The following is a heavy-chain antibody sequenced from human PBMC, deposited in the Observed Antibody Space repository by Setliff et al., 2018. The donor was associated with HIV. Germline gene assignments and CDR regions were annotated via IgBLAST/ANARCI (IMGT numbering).Heavy chain of an antibody. D-gene: IGHD2-2*01. CDR2: IYHSGST. Sequence: SETLSLTCAVSGDSISNNNWWSWVRQPPGKGLEWIGEIYHSGSTNYNPSLKSRVTISIDRSKKQVSLRLTSVTAADTAIYYCARHVVALGIVVLPAGALDFWGPGTLVTVSS. J-gene: IGHJ4*02. V-gene: IGHV4-4*02. CDR1: GDSISNNNW. CDR3: ARHVVALGIVVLPAGALDF.